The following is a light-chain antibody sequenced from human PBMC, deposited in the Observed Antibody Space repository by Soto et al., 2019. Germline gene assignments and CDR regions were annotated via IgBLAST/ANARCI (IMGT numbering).Light chain of an antibody. CDR2: GAS. V-gene: IGKV3-20*01. CDR1: QSFNSIY. CDR3: QQFSSYPLT. J-gene: IGKJ4*01. Sequence: EIVLTQSPGTLSFSPGERATLSCRASQSFNSIYLAWYQQKPGQAPRLLIYGASSRATGIPDRFSGGGSGTGFTLTISRLEPEDFAVYYCQQFSSYPLTFGGGTKVDIK.